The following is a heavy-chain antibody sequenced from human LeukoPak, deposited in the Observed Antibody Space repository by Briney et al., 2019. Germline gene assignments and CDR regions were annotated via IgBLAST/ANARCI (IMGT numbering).Heavy chain of an antibody. D-gene: IGHD2-8*01. CDR2: IYYSGST. CDR3: ARVYVKGGDYFDY. J-gene: IGHJ4*02. V-gene: IGHV4-59*01. Sequence: SETLSLTCTVSGGSISSYYWSWIRQPPGKGLEWIGYIYYSGSTNYNPSLKSRVTILVDTSKNQFSLKLSSVTAADTAVYYCARVYVKGGDYFDYWGQGTLVTVSS. CDR1: GGSISSYY.